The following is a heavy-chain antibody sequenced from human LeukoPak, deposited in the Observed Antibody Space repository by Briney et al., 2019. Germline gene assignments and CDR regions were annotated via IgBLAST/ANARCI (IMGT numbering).Heavy chain of an antibody. CDR2: IKQDGSEK. CDR3: ARGGSRLLTSYIFDY. D-gene: IGHD3-16*01. J-gene: IGHJ4*02. Sequence: GRSLRLSCAASGFTFSGYAMHWVRQAPGKGLEWVANIKQDGSEKYYADSVKGRFTIFRDNAKNSLYVQVNSLRAEDTAVYYCARGGSRLLTSYIFDYWGQGTLVTVSS. V-gene: IGHV3-7*01. CDR1: GFTFSGYA.